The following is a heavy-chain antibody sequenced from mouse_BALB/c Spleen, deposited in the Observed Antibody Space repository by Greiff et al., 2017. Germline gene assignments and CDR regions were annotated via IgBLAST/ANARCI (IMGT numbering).Heavy chain of an antibody. D-gene: IGHD2-3*01. J-gene: IGHJ3*01. Sequence: EVKLVESGGGLVKPGGSLKLSCAASGFTFSSYAMSWVRQSPEKRLEWVAEISSGGSYTYYPDTVTGRFTISRDNAKNTLYLEMSSLRSEDTAMYYCAVYDGYYGDAYWGQGTLVTVSA. CDR3: AVYDGYYGDAY. V-gene: IGHV5-9-4*01. CDR1: GFTFSSYA. CDR2: ISSGGSYT.